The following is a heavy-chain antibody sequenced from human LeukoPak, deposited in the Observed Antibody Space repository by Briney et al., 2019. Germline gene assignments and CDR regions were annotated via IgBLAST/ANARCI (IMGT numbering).Heavy chain of an antibody. J-gene: IGHJ4*02. CDR1: GFTFSNYG. CDR2: IRYDGSNK. D-gene: IGHD3-22*01. CDR3: AKELDHDSSGYAPTDY. Sequence: GGSLRLSCAASGFTFSNYGMHWLRQAPGKGPEWVSFIRYDGSNKFYVDSGKGRFTISRDNSKNMVYLQMNSLRDADTAVYYCAKELDHDSSGYAPTDYWGQGTLVTVSS. V-gene: IGHV3-30*02.